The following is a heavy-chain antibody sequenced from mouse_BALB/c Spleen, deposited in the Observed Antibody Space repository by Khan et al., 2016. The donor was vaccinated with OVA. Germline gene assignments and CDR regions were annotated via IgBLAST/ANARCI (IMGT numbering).Heavy chain of an antibody. D-gene: IGHD2-14*01. Sequence: VQLQESGPGLVAPSQSLSITCTVSEFSLSRYNIHWVRQPPGKGLEWLGMIWGGGGTDYNSALKSRLSLSKDNSKRQVYLKMNSLQTDDTAMYYGARAYYRYDGYYAMDYWGQGTSVTVSS. V-gene: IGHV2-6-4*01. CDR3: ARAYYRYDGYYAMDY. CDR2: IWGGGGT. CDR1: EFSLSRYN. J-gene: IGHJ4*01.